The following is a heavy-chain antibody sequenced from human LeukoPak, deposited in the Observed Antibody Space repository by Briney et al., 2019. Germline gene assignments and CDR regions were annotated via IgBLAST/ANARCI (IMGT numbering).Heavy chain of an antibody. CDR3: ARDYYDSSGPEPAFDI. J-gene: IGHJ3*02. D-gene: IGHD3-22*01. CDR1: GFTVISNY. V-gene: IGHV3-53*01. CDR2: IYSGGST. Sequence: SGGSLRLSCAASGFTVISNYMSWVRQAPGMGLEWVSVIYSGGSTYYADSVKGRFTISRDNSKNTLYLQMNSLRAEDTAVYYCARDYYDSSGPEPAFDIWGQGTMVTVSS.